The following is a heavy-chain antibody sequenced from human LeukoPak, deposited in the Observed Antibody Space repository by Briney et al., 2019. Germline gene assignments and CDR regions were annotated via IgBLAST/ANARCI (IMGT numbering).Heavy chain of an antibody. J-gene: IGHJ4*02. Sequence: GGSLRLSCAASGFTFSSYAMSWVRQAPGKGLEWVSAISGSGGSTYYADSVKGRFTISRDNSKNTLYLQMNSLRAEDTAVYYRAKGGPSRYCSSTSCYEGAYFDYWGQGTLVTVSS. CDR1: GFTFSSYA. CDR2: ISGSGGST. D-gene: IGHD2-2*01. CDR3: AKGGPSRYCSSTSCYEGAYFDY. V-gene: IGHV3-23*01.